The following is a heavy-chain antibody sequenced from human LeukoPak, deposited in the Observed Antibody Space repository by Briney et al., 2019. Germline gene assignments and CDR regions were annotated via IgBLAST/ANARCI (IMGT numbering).Heavy chain of an antibody. CDR3: ANGRGYSYGLAY. D-gene: IGHD5-18*01. J-gene: IGHJ4*02. CDR1: GFTFSNYA. V-gene: IGHV3-30*18. CDR2: ISYDGSNK. Sequence: GGSLRLSCAASGFTFSNYAMHWVRQAPGKGLEWVAVISYDGSNKYYADSVKGRFTISRDNSKYTLYLQMNSLRAVDTAVYYCANGRGYSYGLAYWGQGTLVTVSS.